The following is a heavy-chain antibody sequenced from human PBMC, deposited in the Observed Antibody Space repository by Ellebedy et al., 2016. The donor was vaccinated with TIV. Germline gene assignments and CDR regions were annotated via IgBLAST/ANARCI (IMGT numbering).Heavy chain of an antibody. D-gene: IGHD3-10*01. CDR3: VAGSGWLPDY. Sequence: GGSLRLSXAASGFTVSSYGMSWVRQTPEKGLEWVSGISESGGTTYYADSVKGRFTISRDSYTNTLYLQMSSMRAEDTAVYYCVAGSGWLPDYWGQGTLVTVSS. CDR2: ISESGGTT. CDR1: GFTVSSYG. V-gene: IGHV3-23*01. J-gene: IGHJ4*02.